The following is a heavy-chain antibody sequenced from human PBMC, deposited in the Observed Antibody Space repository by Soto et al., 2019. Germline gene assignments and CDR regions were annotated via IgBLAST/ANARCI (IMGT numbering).Heavy chain of an antibody. Sequence: GGSLRLSCAASGFTFSDYYMSWIRQAPGKGLEWVSYISSSGSTIYYADSVKGRFTISRDNAKNSLYLQMNSLRAEDTAVYYCARDPYSSGWTYYYYYGMDVWGQGTTVTVSS. CDR2: ISSSGSTI. CDR3: ARDPYSSGWTYYYYYGMDV. CDR1: GFTFSDYY. J-gene: IGHJ6*02. V-gene: IGHV3-11*04. D-gene: IGHD6-19*01.